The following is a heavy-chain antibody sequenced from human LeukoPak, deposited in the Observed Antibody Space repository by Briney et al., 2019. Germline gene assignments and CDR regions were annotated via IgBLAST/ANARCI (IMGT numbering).Heavy chain of an antibody. CDR1: ADSISSSNNY. CDR2: IYYSGNT. Sequence: SETLSLTCTVSADSISSSNNYWGWIRQPPGKGLEWIGSIYYSGNTYYNPSLKSRVTISVDTSKNQFSLKLSSVTAADTAVYYCARGPPGRPDVWGKGTTVTVSS. V-gene: IGHV4-39*07. CDR3: ARGPPGRPDV. J-gene: IGHJ6*04.